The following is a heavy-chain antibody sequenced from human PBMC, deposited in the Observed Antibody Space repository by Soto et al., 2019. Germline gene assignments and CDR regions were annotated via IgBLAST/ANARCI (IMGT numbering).Heavy chain of an antibody. V-gene: IGHV3-49*03. Sequence: EVQLVESGGGLVQPGRSLRLSCTASGFTFGDYAMSWFRQAPGKGLEWVGFIRSKAYGGTTEYAASVKGRFTISRDDSKSIAYLQMNSLKTEDTAVYYCAITGTTSNYYYYMDVWGKGITVTVSS. CDR1: GFTFGDYA. CDR2: IRSKAYGGTT. J-gene: IGHJ6*03. CDR3: AITGTTSNYYYYMDV. D-gene: IGHD1-20*01.